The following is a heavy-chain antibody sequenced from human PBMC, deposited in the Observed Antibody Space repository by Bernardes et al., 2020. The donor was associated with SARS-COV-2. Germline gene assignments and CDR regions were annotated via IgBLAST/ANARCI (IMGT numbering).Heavy chain of an antibody. CDR2: SSAYNGQT. D-gene: IGHD6-19*01. CDR3: ARDLPYSNGWYINFDS. J-gene: IGHJ4*02. Sequence: ASVKVSCKASGYTFTSYGISWVRRAPGQGLEWMGWSSAYNGQTNYAHKVQGRVTMTTDASTNTAYMELRSLRSDDTAVYYCARDLPYSNGWYINFDSWGQGTLVTVSS. V-gene: IGHV1-18*01. CDR1: GYTFTSYG.